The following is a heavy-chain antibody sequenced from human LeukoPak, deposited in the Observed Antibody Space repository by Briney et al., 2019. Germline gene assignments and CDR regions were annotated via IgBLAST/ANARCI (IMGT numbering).Heavy chain of an antibody. CDR2: IYPGDSDT. V-gene: IGHV5-51*01. J-gene: IGHJ4*02. Sequence: GESLKISCTASGYSFTNSWIGWVRQLPGKGLEWMGNIYPGDSDTRYSPSFKGQVTISADKSSSSAYLQWSSLKASDTAMYYCAREVAAAADYWGQGTLVTVSS. CDR3: AREVAAAADY. D-gene: IGHD6-13*01. CDR1: GYSFTNSW.